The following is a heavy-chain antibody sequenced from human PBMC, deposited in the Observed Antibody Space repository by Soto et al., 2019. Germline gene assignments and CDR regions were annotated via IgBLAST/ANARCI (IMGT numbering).Heavy chain of an antibody. CDR3: AREYAFSSDY. Sequence: SETLSLTCTVSGGSISSYYWSLIRQPPGKGLEWIGYIHDSGITDYSPSLKSRATISIDTFRNQISLNLHSVTAEDTAVYYCAREYAFSSDYWGQGTVVTVSS. V-gene: IGHV4-59*01. J-gene: IGHJ4*02. CDR1: GGSISSYY. D-gene: IGHD2-2*01. CDR2: IHDSGIT.